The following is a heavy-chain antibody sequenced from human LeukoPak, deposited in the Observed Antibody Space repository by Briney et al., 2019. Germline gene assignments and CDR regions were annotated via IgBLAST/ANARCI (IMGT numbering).Heavy chain of an antibody. D-gene: IGHD6-19*01. Sequence: SETLSLTCTVYVSSGSISSSAFYWGWIRQPPGKGLEWIGSIYYSGSTYYNPSLKSRVTISVDTSKNQFSLKVSSVTAADTAVYYCARDPPNRGWYFDYWGQGTLVTVSS. CDR2: IYYSGST. J-gene: IGHJ4*02. CDR1: VSSGSISSSAFY. V-gene: IGHV4-39*01. CDR3: ARDPPNRGWYFDY.